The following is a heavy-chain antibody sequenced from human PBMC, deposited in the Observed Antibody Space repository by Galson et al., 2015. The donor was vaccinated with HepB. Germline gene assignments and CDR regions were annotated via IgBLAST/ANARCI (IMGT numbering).Heavy chain of an antibody. J-gene: IGHJ4*02. V-gene: IGHV6-1*01. CDR2: TYYRSKWYD. CDR1: GDSVSSNGAA. CDR3: ARDGHLAPDYFDY. Sequence: CAISGDSVSSNGAAWNWIRQSPSRGLEWLGRTYYRSKWYDNYAVSVESRITISPDTSKNQFSLHLNSVTPEDTGVYYCARDGHLAPDYFDYWGQGTLVTVSS. D-gene: IGHD3/OR15-3a*01.